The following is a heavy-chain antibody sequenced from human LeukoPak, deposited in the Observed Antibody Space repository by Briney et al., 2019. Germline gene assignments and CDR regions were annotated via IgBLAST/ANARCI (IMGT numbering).Heavy chain of an antibody. CDR3: AREVWGPEY. D-gene: IGHD1-14*01. CDR1: GFTSTKYW. J-gene: IGHJ4*02. V-gene: IGHV3-7*01. CDR2: IKQDGSDK. Sequence: GDSLRLSCAASGFTSTKYWMTWVRQAPGKGLEWVGNIKQDGSDKNYMASVKGRFTISRDNTKNSVYLQMSSLRAEDTAVYYCAREVWGPEYWGQGTLVTVSS.